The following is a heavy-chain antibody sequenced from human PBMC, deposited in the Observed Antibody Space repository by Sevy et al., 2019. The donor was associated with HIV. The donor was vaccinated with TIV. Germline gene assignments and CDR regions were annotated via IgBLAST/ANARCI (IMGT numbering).Heavy chain of an antibody. CDR1: GGTLTNYA. V-gene: IGHV1-69*13. J-gene: IGHJ5*02. CDR3: TSGADCSNGVCYPRGFDR. Sequence: ASVKVSCKASGGTLTNYAISWVRQAPGQGLEWMGEIVPVFGTSHHARSFQGRVTITADESTSTAYMELRSLRSEDTAVYYCTSGADCSNGVCYPRGFDRWGQGTLVTVSS. D-gene: IGHD2-8*01. CDR2: IVPVFGTS.